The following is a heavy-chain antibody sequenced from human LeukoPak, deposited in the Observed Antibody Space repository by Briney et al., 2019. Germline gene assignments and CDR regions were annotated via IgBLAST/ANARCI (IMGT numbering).Heavy chain of an antibody. Sequence: PSQTLSLTCTVSGGSISSGSYYWSWIRQPAGKGLEWIGRIYTSGSTNYNPSLKSRVTISVDTSKNQFSLKLSSVTAADTAVYYCARLSPNGDGDDYWGQGTLVTVSS. J-gene: IGHJ4*02. CDR3: ARLSPNGDGDDY. D-gene: IGHD2-8*01. CDR2: IYTSGST. CDR1: GGSISSGSYY. V-gene: IGHV4-61*02.